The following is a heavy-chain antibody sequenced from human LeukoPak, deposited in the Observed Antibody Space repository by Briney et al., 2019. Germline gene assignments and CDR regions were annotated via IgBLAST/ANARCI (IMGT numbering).Heavy chain of an antibody. Sequence: GGSLRLSCAASGFTLSSFVMNWVRQAPGKGLEWVSTISDRGDSTYYADSVKGRFTISRDNSKNTLYLQMNSLRAEDTAVYYCAKCTRGWFEDYWGQGTLVTVSS. CDR1: GFTLSSFV. D-gene: IGHD6-19*01. CDR3: AKCTRGWFEDY. J-gene: IGHJ4*02. V-gene: IGHV3-23*01. CDR2: ISDRGDST.